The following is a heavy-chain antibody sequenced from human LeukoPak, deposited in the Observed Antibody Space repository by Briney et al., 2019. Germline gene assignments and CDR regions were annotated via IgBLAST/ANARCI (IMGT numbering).Heavy chain of an antibody. V-gene: IGHV4-39*07. CDR1: GGSISSSSYY. CDR2: IYYSGST. Sequence: PSETLSLTCTVSGGSISSSSYYWGWIRQPPGKGLEWIGSIYYSGSTYYNPSLKSRVTISVDTSKNQFSLKLSSVTAADTAVYYWARDAQGIRSWIWFDPWGQGTLVTVPP. J-gene: IGHJ5*02. D-gene: IGHD6-13*01. CDR3: ARDAQGIRSWIWFDP.